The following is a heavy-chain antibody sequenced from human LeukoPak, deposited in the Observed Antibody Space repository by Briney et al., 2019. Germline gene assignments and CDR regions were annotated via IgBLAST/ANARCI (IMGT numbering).Heavy chain of an antibody. V-gene: IGHV4-39*01. Sequence: SETLSLTCTVSGGSISSSSYYWGWIRQPPGKGLEWIGSIYYSGSTYHNPSLKSRVTISVDTSKNQFSLKLSSVTVADTAVYYCARSSGYSSSGGLNWFDTWGQGTLVTVSS. J-gene: IGHJ5*02. CDR2: IYYSGST. D-gene: IGHD6-13*01. CDR1: GGSISSSSYY. CDR3: ARSSGYSSSGGLNWFDT.